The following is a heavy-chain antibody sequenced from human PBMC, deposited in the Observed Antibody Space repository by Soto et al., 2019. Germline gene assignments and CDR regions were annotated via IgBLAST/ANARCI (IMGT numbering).Heavy chain of an antibody. CDR2: IAVGSGNT. Sequence: SVKVSCKASGSTFTSSAVQWVREARGQRLEWIGRIAVGSGNTDYAQKFHERVTITRDMSTTTAYMELSSLRSEDTAVYYCAAGSLLWFGELVVAPSYYYGMDVWGQGTTVTVSS. V-gene: IGHV1-58*01. J-gene: IGHJ6*02. CDR1: GSTFTSSA. CDR3: AAGSLLWFGELVVAPSYYYGMDV. D-gene: IGHD3-10*01.